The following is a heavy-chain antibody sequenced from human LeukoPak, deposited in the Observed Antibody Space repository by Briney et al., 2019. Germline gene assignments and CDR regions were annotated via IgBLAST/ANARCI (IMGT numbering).Heavy chain of an antibody. J-gene: IGHJ4*02. CDR1: GGSISSYY. D-gene: IGHD2-15*01. CDR3: ARDLTGVVVAVPYYFDY. CDR2: IYYSGST. V-gene: IGHV4-4*08. Sequence: SETLSLTCTVSGGSISSYYWSWIRQPPGKGLEWIGYIYYSGSTNYNPSLKSRVTISVDTSKNQFSLKLSSVTAADTAVYYCARDLTGVVVAVPYYFDYWGQGTLVTVSS.